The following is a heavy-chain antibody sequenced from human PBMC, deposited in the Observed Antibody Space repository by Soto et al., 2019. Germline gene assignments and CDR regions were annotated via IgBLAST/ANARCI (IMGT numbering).Heavy chain of an antibody. J-gene: IGHJ6*02. D-gene: IGHD5-12*01. CDR1: GYTFTGYY. V-gene: IGHV1-2*04. Sequence: ASVKVSCKASGYTFTGYYMRWVRQAPGQGLEWMGWINPNSGGTNYAQKFQGWVTMTRDTSISTAYMELSRLRSDDTAVYYCARDLSNIVSSYYYYGMDVWGQGTTVTVSS. CDR2: INPNSGGT. CDR3: ARDLSNIVSSYYYYGMDV.